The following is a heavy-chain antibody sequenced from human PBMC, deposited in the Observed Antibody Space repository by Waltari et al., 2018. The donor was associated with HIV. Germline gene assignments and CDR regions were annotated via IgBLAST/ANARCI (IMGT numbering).Heavy chain of an antibody. CDR1: GFTFDDYA. V-gene: IGHV3-9*01. Sequence: EVQLVESGGGLVQPGRSLRLSCAASGFTFDDYAMHWGRQAPGKGLEWVSGVNWNSDSIGYADSVKGRFTISRDNAKNSLYLQMNSLRLEDTAFYYCAKDGRDGVYVEHWGQGTLVTVSS. J-gene: IGHJ1*01. CDR2: VNWNSDSI. D-gene: IGHD2-8*01. CDR3: AKDGRDGVYVEH.